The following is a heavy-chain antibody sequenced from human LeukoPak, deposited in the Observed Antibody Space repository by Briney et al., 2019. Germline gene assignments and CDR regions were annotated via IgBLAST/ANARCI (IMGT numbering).Heavy chain of an antibody. Sequence: GGSLRLSCAASGFTFSSYSMNWVRRAPGKGLEWVSAISGSGDSTYYGDSVKGRFTISRDNSKNTLYLQMNSLRAEDTTVYYCAKTRPLDSSSWSHGDYWGQGTLVTVSS. CDR1: GFTFSSYS. J-gene: IGHJ4*02. D-gene: IGHD6-13*01. CDR3: AKTRPLDSSSWSHGDY. V-gene: IGHV3-23*01. CDR2: ISGSGDST.